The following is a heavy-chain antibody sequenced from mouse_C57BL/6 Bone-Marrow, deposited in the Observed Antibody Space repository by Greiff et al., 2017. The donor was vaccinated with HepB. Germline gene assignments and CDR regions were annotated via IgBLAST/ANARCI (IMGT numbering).Heavy chain of an antibody. D-gene: IGHD3-2*02. CDR2: IDPNSGGT. J-gene: IGHJ3*01. Sequence: QVQLKQPGAELVKPGASVKLSCKASGYTFTSYWIHWVKQRPGRGLEWIGRIDPNSGGTKYNEKFKSKATLTVDKPSSTAYMQLSSLTSEDSAVYYCARSRSSGPGAYWGQGTLVTVSA. CDR1: GYTFTSYW. V-gene: IGHV1-72*01. CDR3: ARSRSSGPGAY.